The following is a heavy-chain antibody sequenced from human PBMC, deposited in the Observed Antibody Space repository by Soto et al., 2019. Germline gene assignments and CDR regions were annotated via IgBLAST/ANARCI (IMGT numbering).Heavy chain of an antibody. CDR1: GGTFSSHS. CDR3: AREVGYGDFSAALLD. CDR2: IITLFGTA. J-gene: IGHJ4*02. V-gene: IGHV1-69*01. Sequence: VQLMQSGAKVKQPGSSEKVSCKASGGTFSSHSINWVRQAPGQGLEWMGGIITLFGTANYAQNFQGRVTITADQSTSTAYMELNSLRSDDTAVYYCAREVGYGDFSAALLDWGQGTLVTVSS. D-gene: IGHD4-17*01.